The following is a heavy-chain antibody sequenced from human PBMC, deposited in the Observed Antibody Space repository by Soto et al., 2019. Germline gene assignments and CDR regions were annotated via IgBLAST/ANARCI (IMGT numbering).Heavy chain of an antibody. D-gene: IGHD3-10*01. J-gene: IGHJ3*02. Sequence: QMQLVQSGPEVKKPGTSVKVSCKASGFTFTSSAVQWVRQARGQRLEWIGWIVVGSGNTNYAQKFQERVTITRDMSTSTAYMERSSRRSEDTAVYYCAASGMGPARGLGAFDIWGQGTMVTVSS. CDR2: IVVGSGNT. CDR1: GFTFTSSA. V-gene: IGHV1-58*01. CDR3: AASGMGPARGLGAFDI.